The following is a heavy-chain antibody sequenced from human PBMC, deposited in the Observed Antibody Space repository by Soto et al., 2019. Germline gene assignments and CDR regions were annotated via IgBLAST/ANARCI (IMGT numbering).Heavy chain of an antibody. D-gene: IGHD6-19*01. CDR2: ISAYTGNT. Sequence: QVQLVQSGAEVKKPGASVKVSCKASGYTFSTYGVSWVRQAPGQGLEWMGWISAYTGNTNYAQNLQGRVTMTTDTSTRTGYMELRSLRSDDTAVYYCARGYSSGSRFDYWGQGTLVTVSS. V-gene: IGHV1-18*04. CDR3: ARGYSSGSRFDY. J-gene: IGHJ4*02. CDR1: GYTFSTYG.